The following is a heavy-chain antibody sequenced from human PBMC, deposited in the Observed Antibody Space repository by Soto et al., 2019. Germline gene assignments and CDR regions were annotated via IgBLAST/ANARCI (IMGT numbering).Heavy chain of an antibody. CDR3: ARAGGVAAAGAFDY. CDR2: IKQDGSEK. V-gene: IGHV3-7*05. D-gene: IGHD6-13*01. Sequence: GGSLRLSCAASGFTFSSYWMSWVRQAPGKGLEWVANIKQDGSEKYYVDSVKGRFTISRDNAKNSLYLQMNSLRAEDTAVYYCARAGGVAAAGAFDYWGQGTLVTVSS. J-gene: IGHJ4*02. CDR1: GFTFSSYW.